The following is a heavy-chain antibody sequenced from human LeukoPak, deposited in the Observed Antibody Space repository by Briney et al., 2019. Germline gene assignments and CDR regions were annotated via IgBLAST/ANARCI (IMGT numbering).Heavy chain of an antibody. Sequence: GRSLRLSCAASGFTLSRSAMHWVRQAPGKGLEWVALISYEGSKKNYADSVEGRFTISRDNSQNTLYLEMNSLRSEDTAVYYCARAPYTSGWYFAFDYWGQGTLVTVSS. J-gene: IGHJ4*02. D-gene: IGHD6-19*01. CDR3: ARAPYTSGWYFAFDY. CDR2: ISYEGSKK. V-gene: IGHV3-30*19. CDR1: GFTLSRSA.